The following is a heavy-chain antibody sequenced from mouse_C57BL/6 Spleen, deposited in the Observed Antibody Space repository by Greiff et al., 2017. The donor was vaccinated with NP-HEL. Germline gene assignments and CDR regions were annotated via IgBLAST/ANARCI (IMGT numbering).Heavy chain of an antibody. V-gene: IGHV5-12*01. D-gene: IGHD2-5*01. CDR2: ISNGGGST. CDR1: GFTFSDYY. CDR3: ARSFSNYYAMDY. Sequence: EVQVVESGGGLVQPGGSLKLSCAASGFTFSDYYMYWVRQTPEKRLEWVAYISNGGGSTYYPDTVKGRFTISRDNAKNTLYLQMSRLKSEDTAMYYCARSFSNYYAMDYWGQGTSVTVSS. J-gene: IGHJ4*01.